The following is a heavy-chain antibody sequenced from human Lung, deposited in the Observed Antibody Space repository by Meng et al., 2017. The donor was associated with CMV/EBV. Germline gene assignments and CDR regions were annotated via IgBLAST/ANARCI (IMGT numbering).Heavy chain of an antibody. CDR2: ISCYNGDT. Sequence: QVQLVQSGAEVKKPGASVRVSCKAPGYTFTHHGISWIRQAPGQGLEWMGWISCYNGDTNYAQKLQGRVTMTTDTSTNTAYMDLRGLRSDDTAVYYCARDPSNTSGRYAYFDYWGQGTLVTVSS. CDR3: ARDPSNTSGRYAYFDY. CDR1: GYTFTHHG. D-gene: IGHD6-19*01. V-gene: IGHV1-18*01. J-gene: IGHJ4*02.